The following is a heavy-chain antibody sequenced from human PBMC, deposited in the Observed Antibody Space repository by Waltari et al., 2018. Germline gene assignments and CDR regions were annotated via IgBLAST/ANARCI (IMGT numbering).Heavy chain of an antibody. V-gene: IGHV3-64*07. D-gene: IGHD1-1*01. CDR1: GFTFSSYA. J-gene: IGHJ3*02. Sequence: EVQLVESGGGLVQPGGSLRLSCAASGFTFSSYAMHWVRQAPGKGLEYVSAISSNGGSTYYADSVKGRFTISRDNSKNTLYLQMGSLRAEDMAVYYCARFRSRQTGTTLHAFDIWGQGTMVTVSS. CDR3: ARFRSRQTGTTLHAFDI. CDR2: ISSNGGST.